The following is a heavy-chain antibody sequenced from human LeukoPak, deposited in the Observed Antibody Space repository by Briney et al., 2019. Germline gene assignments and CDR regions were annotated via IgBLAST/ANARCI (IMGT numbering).Heavy chain of an antibody. J-gene: IGHJ4*02. CDR2: IRYDGSNK. D-gene: IGHD2-2*01. CDR3: AKSGGIPAAAPLDY. CDR1: GFTFSSYG. V-gene: IGHV3-30*02. Sequence: PGGSLRLSCAASGFTFSSYGMHWVRQAPGKGLEWVAFIRYDGSNKYYADSVKGRFTISRDNSKNTLYLQMNSLRAEDTAVYYCAKSGGIPAAAPLDYWAQGTLVTVSS.